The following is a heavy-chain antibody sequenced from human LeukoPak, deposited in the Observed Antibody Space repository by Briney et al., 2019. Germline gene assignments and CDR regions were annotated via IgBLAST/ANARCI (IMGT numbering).Heavy chain of an antibody. Sequence: ASVKVSCKASGGTFSSYAISWVRQAPGQGLEWMGGIIPIFGTANYAQKFQGRVTITADESTSTAYMELISLRSEDTAVYYCVRPSTSSGWYFFPYWGQGTLVTVSS. CDR3: VRPSTSSGWYFFPY. V-gene: IGHV1-69*13. CDR2: IIPIFGTA. D-gene: IGHD6-19*01. CDR1: GGTFSSYA. J-gene: IGHJ4*02.